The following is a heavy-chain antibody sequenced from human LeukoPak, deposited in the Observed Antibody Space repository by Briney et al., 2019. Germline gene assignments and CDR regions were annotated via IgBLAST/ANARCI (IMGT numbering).Heavy chain of an antibody. CDR3: ARDGGGSGRNYYYGLDV. CDR2: ISRGSYI. CDR1: GFIFSNYR. D-gene: IGHD3-10*01. J-gene: IGHJ6*02. Sequence: GGSLRLSCAASGFIFSNYRMNWVRRAPGKGLEWVSSISRGSYIYYADSVKGRFTISGDNAKNSLYLQMNSLRAEDTAVYYCARDGGGSGRNYYYGLDVWGQGTTVTVSS. V-gene: IGHV3-21*01.